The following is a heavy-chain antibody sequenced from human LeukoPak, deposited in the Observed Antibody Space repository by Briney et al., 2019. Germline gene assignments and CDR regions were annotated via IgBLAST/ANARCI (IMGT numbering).Heavy chain of an antibody. CDR1: GFAFSSYW. V-gene: IGHV3-7*05. Sequence: GGSLRLSCAASGFAFSSYWMAWVRQAPGKGLEWVANIKQEGSEKSYVDSVKGRFTISRDNARNSLYLQMNSLRAEDTAVYFCALMTRGIQGGDYWGQGTLVTVSS. CDR3: ALMTRGIQGGDY. CDR2: IKQEGSEK. J-gene: IGHJ4*02. D-gene: IGHD1-26*01.